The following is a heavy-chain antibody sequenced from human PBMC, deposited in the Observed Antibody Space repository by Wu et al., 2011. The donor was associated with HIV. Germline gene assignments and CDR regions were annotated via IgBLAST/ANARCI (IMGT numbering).Heavy chain of an antibody. V-gene: IGHV1-69*15. CDR2: IIPIFGTA. Sequence: QVQLVQSGAEVKKPGSSVKVSCKASGGTFSSYAISWVRQAPGQGLEWMGRIIPIFGTANYAQKFQGRVTITADESTSTAYMELSSLRSEDTAVYYCARGYCSSTSCRLNDAFDIWGQGTMVTVSS. CDR3: ARGYCSSTSCRLNDAFDI. D-gene: IGHD2-2*01. CDR1: GGTFSSYA. J-gene: IGHJ3*02.